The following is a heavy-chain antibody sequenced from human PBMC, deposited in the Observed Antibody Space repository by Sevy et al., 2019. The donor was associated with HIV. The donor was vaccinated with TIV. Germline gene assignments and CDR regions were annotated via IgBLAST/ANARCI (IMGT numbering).Heavy chain of an antibody. J-gene: IGHJ6*03. V-gene: IGHV3-23*01. Sequence: GGSLRLSCAVSGFSFDSYGMTWVRQAPGKGLEWVSAISGSGTRTYYADSVKGRFIISRDNSKNTLDLQMNSLRAEDTGIYYGGKGGGGHYDPDEIAYYFYYYNMDVWGKGTTVTVSS. CDR1: GFSFDSYG. CDR3: GKGGGGHYDPDEIAYYFYYYNMDV. CDR2: ISGSGTRT. D-gene: IGHD3-22*01.